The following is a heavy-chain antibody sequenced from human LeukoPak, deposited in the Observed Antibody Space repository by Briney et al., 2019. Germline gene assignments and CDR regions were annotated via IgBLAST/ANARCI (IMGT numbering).Heavy chain of an antibody. D-gene: IGHD3-10*01. CDR2: IIPILGIA. Sequence: ASVKVSCKASGGTFSSYAISWVRQAPGQGLEWMGRIIPILGIANYAQKFQGRVTITADKSTSTAYMELSSLRSEDTAVYYCARAAGFGELTIPDAFDIWGQGTMVTVSS. V-gene: IGHV1-69*04. CDR1: GGTFSSYA. J-gene: IGHJ3*02. CDR3: ARAAGFGELTIPDAFDI.